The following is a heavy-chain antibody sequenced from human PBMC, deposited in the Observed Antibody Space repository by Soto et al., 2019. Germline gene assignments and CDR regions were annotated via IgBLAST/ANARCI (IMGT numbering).Heavy chain of an antibody. V-gene: IGHV3-23*01. D-gene: IGHD2-2*01. CDR1: GFLVNNYD. CDR2: MSGVDDSK. J-gene: IGHJ4*02. Sequence: EVQLLESGGGLVQPGGSLRLSCAVSGFLVNNYDISWVRQAPGKGLEWVSGMSGVDDSKSYADSVKGRLTISRDNTKNTLFLQMNSLRAADTAVYYCAWRASSRTYFDYWGQGTLVTVSS. CDR3: AWRASSRTYFDY.